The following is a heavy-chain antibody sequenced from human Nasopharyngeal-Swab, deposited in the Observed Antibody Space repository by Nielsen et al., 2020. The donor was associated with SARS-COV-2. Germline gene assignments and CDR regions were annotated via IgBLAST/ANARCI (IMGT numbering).Heavy chain of an antibody. CDR3: AKLDCSSTSCYTGGKTTYYYYGMDV. V-gene: IGHV3-23*01. CDR1: GFTFSSYA. J-gene: IGHJ6*02. Sequence: GGCLRLSCAASGFTFSSYAMSWVRQAPGKGLEWVSAISGSGGSTYYADSVKGRFTISRDNSKNTLYLQMNSLRAEDTAVYYCAKLDCSSTSCYTGGKTTYYYYGMDVWGQGTTVTVSS. CDR2: ISGSGGST. D-gene: IGHD2-2*02.